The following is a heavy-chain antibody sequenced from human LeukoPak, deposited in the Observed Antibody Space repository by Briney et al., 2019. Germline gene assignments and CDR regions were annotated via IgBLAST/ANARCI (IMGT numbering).Heavy chain of an antibody. CDR3: ASTDKGGTGTY. CDR2: IYHSEIT. D-gene: IGHD1-1*01. Sequence: PSETLSLTCAVYGGSFSGYYWSWIRQPPGKGLEWIGYIYHSEITNYNPSLKSRVTISVDTSKNQFSLKLSSVTAADTAVYYCASTDKGGTGTYWGQGTLVTVSS. CDR1: GGSFSGYY. J-gene: IGHJ4*02. V-gene: IGHV4-59*01.